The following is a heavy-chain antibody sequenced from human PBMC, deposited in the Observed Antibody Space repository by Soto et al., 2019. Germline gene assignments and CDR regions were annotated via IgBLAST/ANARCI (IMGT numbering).Heavy chain of an antibody. D-gene: IGHD3-9*01. Sequence: SETLSLTCTVSGGSISSYYWSWIRQPPGKGLEWIGYIYYSGSTNYNPSLKSRVTISVDTSKNQFSLKLSSVTAADTAVYYCARHPVRYFDWFFDYWGQGTLVTVSS. CDR2: IYYSGST. J-gene: IGHJ4*02. CDR3: ARHPVRYFDWFFDY. V-gene: IGHV4-59*08. CDR1: GGSISSYY.